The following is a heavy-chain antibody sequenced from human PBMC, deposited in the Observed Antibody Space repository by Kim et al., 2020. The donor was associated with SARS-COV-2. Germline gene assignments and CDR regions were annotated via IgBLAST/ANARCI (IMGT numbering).Heavy chain of an antibody. D-gene: IGHD2-21*02. J-gene: IGHJ4*02. CDR1: GFTFKNYG. V-gene: IGHV3-33*01. CDR2: IWYTGHKK. CDR3: ARDRLAHCADDCFSVPDY. Sequence: GGSLRLSCAASGFTFKNYGLNWVRQVPGKGLEWVGHIWYTGHKKYYADSVKGRFSISRDDSKNTLFLQMNSLRAEDTAVYYCARDRLAHCADDCFSVPDYWGQGPLVTVSS.